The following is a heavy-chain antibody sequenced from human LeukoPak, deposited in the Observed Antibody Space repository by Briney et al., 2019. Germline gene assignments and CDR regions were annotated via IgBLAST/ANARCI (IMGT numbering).Heavy chain of an antibody. V-gene: IGHV4-34*01. CDR2: INHSGST. J-gene: IGHJ5*02. CDR3: ARRRITMVRGDLNWFDP. D-gene: IGHD3-10*01. Sequence: SETLSLTCAVYGGSFSGCYWSWIRQPPGEGLEWIGEINHSGSTNYNPSLKSRVTISVDTSKNQFSLKLSSVTAADTAVYYCARRRITMVRGDLNWFDPWGQGTLVTVSS. CDR1: GGSFSGCY.